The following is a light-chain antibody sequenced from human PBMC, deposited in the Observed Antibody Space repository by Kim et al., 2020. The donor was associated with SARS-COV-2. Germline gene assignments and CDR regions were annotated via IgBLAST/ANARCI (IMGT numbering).Light chain of an antibody. Sequence: PGQPITISCTGTSSDVGAYNYVSWYQQHPGKAPKLMIYDVTNRPSGVSDRFSGSKSGNPASLTISGLQAEDEADYYCSSYASGGILFGGGTKLTVL. CDR2: DVT. J-gene: IGLJ2*01. CDR3: SSYASGGIL. V-gene: IGLV2-14*03. CDR1: SSDVGAYNY.